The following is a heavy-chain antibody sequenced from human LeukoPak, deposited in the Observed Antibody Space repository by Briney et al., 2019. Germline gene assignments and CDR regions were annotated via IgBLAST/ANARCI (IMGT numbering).Heavy chain of an antibody. CDR3: AKGGARLHSYYLDY. Sequence: GGSLRLSCAASGFTFSRYGMSWVRQAPGKWLDWVAFVRYDGSQKNYADSVKGRFTLSRDNFKNTLYLQMNSLRVEDTAVFYCAKGGARLHSYYLDYWGQGTLVTVSS. D-gene: IGHD1-26*01. V-gene: IGHV3-30*02. CDR2: VRYDGSQK. CDR1: GFTFSRYG. J-gene: IGHJ4*02.